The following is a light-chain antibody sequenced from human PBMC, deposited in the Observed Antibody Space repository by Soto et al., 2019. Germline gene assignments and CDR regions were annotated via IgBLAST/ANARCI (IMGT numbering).Light chain of an antibody. V-gene: IGLV1-40*01. CDR2: GNS. CDR3: QSYDSSLSGFHVV. Sequence: QSVLTQPPSVSGAPGQRVTISCTGSSSNIGAGYDVHWYQQLPGTAPKLLIYGNSNRPSGVPDRFSGSKSGTSASLAITGLQAEDEADYYCQSYDSSLSGFHVVFGRGTKLTVL. CDR1: SSNIGAGYD. J-gene: IGLJ2*01.